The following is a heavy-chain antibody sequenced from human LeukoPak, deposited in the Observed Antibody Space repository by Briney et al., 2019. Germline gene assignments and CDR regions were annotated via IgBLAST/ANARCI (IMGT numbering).Heavy chain of an antibody. CDR3: AKMESRVVPAAPFDY. Sequence: PGGSLRLSCAASGFGFTSYWMSWVRQAPGKGLEWVSAISGSGGSTYYADSVKGRFTISRDNSKNTLYLQMNSLRAEDTAVYYCAKMESRVVPAAPFDYWGQGTLVTVSS. D-gene: IGHD2-2*01. CDR2: ISGSGGST. V-gene: IGHV3-23*01. CDR1: GFGFTSYW. J-gene: IGHJ4*02.